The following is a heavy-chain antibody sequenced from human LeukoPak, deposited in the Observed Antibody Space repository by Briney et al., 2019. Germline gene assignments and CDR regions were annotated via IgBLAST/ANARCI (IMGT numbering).Heavy chain of an antibody. J-gene: IGHJ4*02. V-gene: IGHV3-30*18. Sequence: GTSLRLSCAASGFTFSSYGMHWVRQAPGKGLEWVAVISYDGSNKYYADSVKGRFTISRDNSKNTLYLQMNSLRAEDTAVYYCANSDILTGYYKLDYWGQGTLVTVSS. CDR2: ISYDGSNK. CDR1: GFTFSSYG. D-gene: IGHD3-9*01. CDR3: ANSDILTGYYKLDY.